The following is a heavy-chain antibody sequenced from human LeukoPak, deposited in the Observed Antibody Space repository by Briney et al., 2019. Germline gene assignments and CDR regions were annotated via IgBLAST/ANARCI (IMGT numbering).Heavy chain of an antibody. Sequence: GGSLRLSCAASGFSFSSFEMTWVRQAPGKGLEWVSYISASGATRHCADSVKGRFTFSRNNANNSLYLEMGSLRAEDTAVYYCARVFGGTVVPGTVDYWGQGALVIVSS. CDR2: ISASGATR. J-gene: IGHJ4*02. CDR1: GFSFSSFE. D-gene: IGHD3-10*01. V-gene: IGHV3-48*03. CDR3: ARVFGGTVVPGTVDY.